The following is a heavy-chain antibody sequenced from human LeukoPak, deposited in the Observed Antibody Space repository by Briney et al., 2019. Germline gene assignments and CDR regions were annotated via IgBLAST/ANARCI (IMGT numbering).Heavy chain of an antibody. D-gene: IGHD2-21*02. V-gene: IGHV3-7*01. J-gene: IGHJ4*02. Sequence: PGGSLRLSCAASGFTFGSYWMSWVRQAPGKGLEWVATIEKDGSAKYYVDSVKGRFTISKDNAENSLFLQMSSLRAEDTAVYYCARLSGEVTVFDYWGQGTLVTVSS. CDR3: ARLSGEVTVFDY. CDR2: IEKDGSAK. CDR1: GFTFGSYW.